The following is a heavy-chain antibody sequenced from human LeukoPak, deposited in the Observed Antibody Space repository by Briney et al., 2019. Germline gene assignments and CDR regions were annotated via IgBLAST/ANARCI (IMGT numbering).Heavy chain of an antibody. CDR2: ISGSGGST. CDR1: GFTFSSYA. D-gene: IGHD6-13*01. V-gene: IGHV3-23*01. J-gene: IGHJ4*02. Sequence: AGGSLRLSCAASGFTFSSYAMSWVRQAPGRGLEWVSAISGSGGSTYYADSVKGRFTISRDNSKNTLYLKMNSLRAEDTAVYYCAKKARIAAAGRNDYWGQGTLVTVSS. CDR3: AKKARIAAAGRNDY.